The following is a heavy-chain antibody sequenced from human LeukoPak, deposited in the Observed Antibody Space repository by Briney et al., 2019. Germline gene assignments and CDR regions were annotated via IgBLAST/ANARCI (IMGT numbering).Heavy chain of an antibody. CDR2: INPSGGST. Sequence: ASVKVSCKASGYTFTSYYMHWVRQAPGQGREWRGIINPSGGSTSNAQKFQGRVTMTRDTSTSTVDMELSSLRSEDTAVYYCARDRSEDYDFWSGYYQFDYWGQGTLVTVSS. CDR3: ARDRSEDYDFWSGYYQFDY. D-gene: IGHD3-3*01. CDR1: GYTFTSYY. V-gene: IGHV1-46*01. J-gene: IGHJ4*02.